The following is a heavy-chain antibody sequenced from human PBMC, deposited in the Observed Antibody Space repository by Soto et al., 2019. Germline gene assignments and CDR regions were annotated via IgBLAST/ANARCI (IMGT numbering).Heavy chain of an antibody. J-gene: IGHJ6*03. D-gene: IGHD2-21*01. Sequence: QVQLQQWGAGLLKPSETLSLTCVVSGGSLSDYFWSWIRQPPGMALEWIGEINHLGSINYNPSLKSRVTMSVDTSKNQFSLTLNPVTAADTATYYCARGGISHWAYFYYMDVWDRGTPVTVSS. CDR3: ARGGISHWAYFYYMDV. V-gene: IGHV4-34*01. CDR2: INHLGSI. CDR1: GGSLSDYF.